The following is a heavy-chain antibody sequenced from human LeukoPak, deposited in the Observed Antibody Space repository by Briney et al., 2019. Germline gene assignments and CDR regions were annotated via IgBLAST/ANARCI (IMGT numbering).Heavy chain of an antibody. CDR1: GGSISSYY. CDR3: ARHVDYYYYMDV. Sequence: PSETLSLTCTVSGGSISSYYWSWIWQPPGKGLEWIGYIYTSGSTNYNPSLKSRVTISVDTSKNQFSLKLSSVTAADTAVYYCARHVDYYYYMDVWGKGTTVTVSS. J-gene: IGHJ6*03. V-gene: IGHV4-4*09. CDR2: IYTSGST.